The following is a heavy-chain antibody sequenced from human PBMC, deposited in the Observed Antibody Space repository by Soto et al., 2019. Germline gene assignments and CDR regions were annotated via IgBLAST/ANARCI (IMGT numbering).Heavy chain of an antibody. CDR1: GGTFSSYT. Sequence: QVQLVQSGAEVKKPGSSVKVSCKASGGTFSSYTISWVRQAPGQGREWMGMIIPILGIANYAQKFQGRVMITADKSTSTAYMELSSMRSEDTAVYYCARDESDILTGYHHYWGQGTLVTVSS. V-gene: IGHV1-69*08. D-gene: IGHD3-9*01. J-gene: IGHJ4*02. CDR3: ARDESDILTGYHHY. CDR2: IIPILGIA.